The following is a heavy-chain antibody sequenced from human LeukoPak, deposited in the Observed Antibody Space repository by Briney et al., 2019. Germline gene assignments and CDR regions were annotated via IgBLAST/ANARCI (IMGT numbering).Heavy chain of an antibody. CDR2: IYTSGST. V-gene: IGHV4-4*07. D-gene: IGHD2-15*01. CDR3: ARDHCGGSCKHWYFDL. CDR1: GGSISSYY. Sequence: SETLSLTCTVSGGSISSYYWSWLRQPAGKGLEWIARIYTSGSTNYNPSLKSRVTISVDTSKNQFSLKLSSVTAADTAVYYCARDHCGGSCKHWYFDLWGRGTLVTVSS. J-gene: IGHJ2*01.